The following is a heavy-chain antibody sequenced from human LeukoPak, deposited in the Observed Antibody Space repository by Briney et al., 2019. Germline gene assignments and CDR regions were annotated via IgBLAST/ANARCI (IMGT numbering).Heavy chain of an antibody. CDR3: ARDRDWYCDSSGSIDY. CDR1: GYTFTGYY. CDR2: INPNSGGT. Sequence: ASVKVSCKASGYTFTGYYMHWVRQAPGQGLEWMGWINPNSGGTNYAQKFQGRVTMTRDTSISTAYMELSRLRSDDTAVYYCARDRDWYCDSSGSIDYWGQGTLVTVSS. D-gene: IGHD3-22*01. V-gene: IGHV1-2*02. J-gene: IGHJ4*02.